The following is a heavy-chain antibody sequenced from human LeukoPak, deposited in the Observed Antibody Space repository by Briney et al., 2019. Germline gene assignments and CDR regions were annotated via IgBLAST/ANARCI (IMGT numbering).Heavy chain of an antibody. CDR1: GFTFSGYW. Sequence: PGGSLRLSCAASGFTFSGYWMNWVRQAPGKGLEWVAKIKQDGSEKYYVDSVKGRFTISRDNAKNSVYLEMNSLRVEDTAVYYCASSTGMDVWGKGTTVTASS. CDR3: ASSTGMDV. J-gene: IGHJ6*04. D-gene: IGHD1-1*01. V-gene: IGHV3-7*01. CDR2: IKQDGSEK.